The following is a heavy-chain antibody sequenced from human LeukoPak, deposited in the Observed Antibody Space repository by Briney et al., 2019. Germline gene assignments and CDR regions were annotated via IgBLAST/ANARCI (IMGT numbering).Heavy chain of an antibody. D-gene: IGHD3-22*01. CDR1: GYTFTSYG. CDR3: ARGGADYYDSSGDFDY. J-gene: IGHJ4*02. V-gene: IGHV1-18*01. Sequence: ASVKVSCKASGYTFTSYGISWVRQAPGQGLEWMGWISAYNGNTNYAQKLQGRVTMTTDTSTSTAYMELRSLRSDDTAVYYCARGGADYYDSSGDFDYWGQGTLVTVSS. CDR2: ISAYNGNT.